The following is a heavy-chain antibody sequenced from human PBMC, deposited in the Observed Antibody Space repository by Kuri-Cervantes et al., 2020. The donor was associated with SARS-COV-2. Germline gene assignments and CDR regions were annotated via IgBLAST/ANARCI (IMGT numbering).Heavy chain of an antibody. CDR1: GYTFTDYY. J-gene: IGHJ3*02. CDR2: MNPNSGGT. D-gene: IGHD3-16*02. V-gene: IGHV1-2*04. Sequence: ASVKVSCKASGYTFTDYYMHWVRQAPGQGLEWMGWMNPNSGGTNSAQKFQGWVIMTRDTSITTAYMELSRLRSDDTAVYYCARGPSWNYIWGTYRWGWDTFDIWGQGTMVTVSS. CDR3: ARGPSWNYIWGTYRWGWDTFDI.